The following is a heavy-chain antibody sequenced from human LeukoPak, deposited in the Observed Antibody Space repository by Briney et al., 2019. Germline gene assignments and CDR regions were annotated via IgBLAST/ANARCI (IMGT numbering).Heavy chain of an antibody. CDR2: IHYSGST. J-gene: IGHJ2*01. CDR3: ARTKNTYYDFWSGYELSYFDL. V-gene: IGHV4-59*01. D-gene: IGHD3-3*01. CDR1: GGSITNYY. Sequence: SETLSLTCTVSGGSITNYYWTWIRQPPGKGLEWIGYIHYSGSTNYNPSLKSRVTISVDTSKNQFSLKLSSVTAADTAVYYCARTKNTYYDFWSGYELSYFDLWGRGTLVTVSS.